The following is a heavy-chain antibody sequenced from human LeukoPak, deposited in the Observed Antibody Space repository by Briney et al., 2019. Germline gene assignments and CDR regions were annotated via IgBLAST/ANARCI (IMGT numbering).Heavy chain of an antibody. CDR2: ISYSGSTK. J-gene: IGHJ4*02. CDR1: GFTFSRYE. CDR3: ARTTGYYYYFDY. V-gene: IGHV3-48*02. D-gene: IGHD3-9*01. Sequence: GGSLRLSCAASGFTFSRYEMNWVRQAPGKGLEWVSYISYSGSTKYYADSVKGRFTISRDNAKNSLYLQMNSLRDEDTAVYYCARTTGYYYYFDYWGQGTLVTVSS.